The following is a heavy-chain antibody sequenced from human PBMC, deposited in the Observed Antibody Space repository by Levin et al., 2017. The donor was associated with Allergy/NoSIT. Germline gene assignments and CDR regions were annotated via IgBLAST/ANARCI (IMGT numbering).Heavy chain of an antibody. CDR2: IYYSGST. CDR1: GGSISSGGYY. V-gene: IGHV4-31*03. J-gene: IGHJ4*02. CDR3: AREFTRKRGVIVIRYFDY. Sequence: SQTLSLTCTVSGGSISSGGYYWSWIRQHPGKGLEWIGYIYYSGSTYYNPSLKSRVTISVDTSKNQFSLKLSSVTAADTAVYYCAREFTRKRGVIVIRYFDYWGQGTLVTVSS. D-gene: IGHD3-16*02.